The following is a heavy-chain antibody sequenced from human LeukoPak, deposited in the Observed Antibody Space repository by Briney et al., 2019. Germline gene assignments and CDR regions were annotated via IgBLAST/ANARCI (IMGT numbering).Heavy chain of an antibody. J-gene: IGHJ3*02. V-gene: IGHV1-18*01. CDR2: ISAYNGNT. CDR1: GYTFTSYG. D-gene: IGHD3-10*01. Sequence: ASVKVSCKASGYTFTSYGISWVRQAPGQGLEWMGWISAYNGNTNYAQKLQGRVTMTTDTSTSTAYMELRGLRSDDRAVDYCARVGFGEFGFDILGQGTMVTVSS. CDR3: ARVGFGEFGFDI.